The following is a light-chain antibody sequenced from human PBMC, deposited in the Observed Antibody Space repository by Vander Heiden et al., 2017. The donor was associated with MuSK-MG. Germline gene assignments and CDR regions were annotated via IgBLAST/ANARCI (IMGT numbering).Light chain of an antibody. CDR2: SAS. CDR1: QGIGSW. CDR3: QQANSFPPLT. V-gene: IGKV1-12*01. J-gene: IGKJ4*01. Sequence: DVQMTQSPSSVSASVGDRVTITCRASQGIGSWLAWYQHKPGKAPKLLIYSASSLHPGVPSRFSGSGYGTDFTLTISTRQPEDSASYYCQQANSFPPLTFGGGTKVXIK.